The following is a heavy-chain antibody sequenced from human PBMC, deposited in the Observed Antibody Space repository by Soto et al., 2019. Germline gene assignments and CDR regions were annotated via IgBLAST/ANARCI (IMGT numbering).Heavy chain of an antibody. CDR3: AKNPGYYYDSTGYHFDY. Sequence: GGSLRLSCAASGFTFSNSWMHWVRQAPGKGLVWVSRINSDGSSTSYADSVKGRFTISRDNAKNTLYLQINSLRAEDTAVYYCAKNPGYYYDSTGYHFDYWGQGTLVTVSS. V-gene: IGHV3-74*01. CDR1: GFTFSNSW. J-gene: IGHJ4*02. D-gene: IGHD3-22*01. CDR2: INSDGSST.